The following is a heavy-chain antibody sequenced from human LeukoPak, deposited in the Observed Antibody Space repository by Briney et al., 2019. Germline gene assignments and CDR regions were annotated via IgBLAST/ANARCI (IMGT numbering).Heavy chain of an antibody. V-gene: IGHV4-59*01. CDR1: GGSISSYY. Sequence: KPSETLSLTCIVSGGSISSYYWSWIRQPPGKGLEWIGNIHYSGSTNYNPSLKSRVTISVDTSQNQVSLKLSSVTAADTAVYYCARVRSGYYYGMDVWSQGTTVTVSS. J-gene: IGHJ6*02. CDR3: ARVRSGYYYGMDV. CDR2: IHYSGST.